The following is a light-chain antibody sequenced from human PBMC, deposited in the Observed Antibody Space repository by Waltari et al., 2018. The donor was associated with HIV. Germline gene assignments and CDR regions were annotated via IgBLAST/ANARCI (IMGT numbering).Light chain of an antibody. CDR3: AAWDDSVSGWA. CDR1: GSNVGVNF. J-gene: IGLJ2*01. Sequence: QSVLTQAPSASGTPGQRVPLSCSGTGSNVGVNFVSWYQQLPGIAPKLLIYSNNERPSRVPDRFSGSKSGTSASLAISGLRSEDEAVYFCAAWDDSVSGWAFGEGTKVTVL. V-gene: IGLV1-47*01. CDR2: SNN.